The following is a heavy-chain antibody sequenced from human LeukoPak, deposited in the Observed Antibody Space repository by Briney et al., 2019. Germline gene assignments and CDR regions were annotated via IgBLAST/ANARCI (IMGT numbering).Heavy chain of an antibody. CDR3: AREWGSGPYYFDY. CDR2: IYHSGST. D-gene: IGHD6-19*01. CDR1: GGSISSSSYY. J-gene: IGHJ4*02. V-gene: IGHV4-39*07. Sequence: PSETLSLTCTVSGGSISSSSYYWGWIRQPPGKGLEWIGSIYHSGSTYYNPSLKSRVTISVDTSKDQFSLKLSSVTAADTAVYYCAREWGSGPYYFDYWGQGTLVTVSS.